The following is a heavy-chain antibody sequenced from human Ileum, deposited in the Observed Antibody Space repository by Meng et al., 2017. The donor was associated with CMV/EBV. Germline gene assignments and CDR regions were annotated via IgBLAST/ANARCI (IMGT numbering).Heavy chain of an antibody. Sequence: GESLKISCAASGFIVNSYYMAWVRQAPGRGLEWVSTIDGRGTTYYADSVEGRFVISRDKSTNTLYLQLSSLRVEDTAVYYCTRFRIRGVGDQELVRGWFDFWGRGTLVTVSS. CDR3: TRFRIRGVGDQELVRGWFDF. D-gene: IGHD3-10*01. CDR2: IDGRGTT. CDR1: GFIVNSYY. J-gene: IGHJ5*01. V-gene: IGHV3-53*01.